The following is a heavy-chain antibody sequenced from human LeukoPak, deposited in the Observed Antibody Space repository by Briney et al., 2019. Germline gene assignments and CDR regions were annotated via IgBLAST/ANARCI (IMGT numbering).Heavy chain of an antibody. Sequence: GGSLRLSCAASGFTFSSYGMHWVRQAPGKGLEWVAVISHDGSSKYFADSVKGRFTISRDNPKNMLDLRMHSLRAEDTGVYYCAKSIRFCSSSSCFAGYYNYGLHVWGQGTTVIVSS. V-gene: IGHV3-30*18. CDR3: AKSIRFCSSSSCFAGYYNYGLHV. CDR1: GFTFSSYG. J-gene: IGHJ6*02. CDR2: ISHDGSSK. D-gene: IGHD2-2*01.